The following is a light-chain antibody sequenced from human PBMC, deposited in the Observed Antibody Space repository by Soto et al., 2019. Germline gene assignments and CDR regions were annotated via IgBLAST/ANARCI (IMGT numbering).Light chain of an antibody. CDR3: SSYAISSTLYV. J-gene: IGLJ1*01. V-gene: IGLV2-14*01. Sequence: QSVLTQSASVSGSPGQSITVSCTGTSSDVGAYNYVSWYQQHPGKAPKLMIYEVANRPSGVSNRFSGSKSGNTASLTISGLQAEDEADYYCSSYAISSTLYVFGTGTKVTVL. CDR1: SSDVGAYNY. CDR2: EVA.